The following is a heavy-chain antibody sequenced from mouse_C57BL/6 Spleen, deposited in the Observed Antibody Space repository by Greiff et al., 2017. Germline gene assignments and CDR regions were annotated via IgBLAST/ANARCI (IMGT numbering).Heavy chain of an antibody. CDR3: ARLIITTDEDFDY. J-gene: IGHJ2*01. CDR2: IHPNSGST. Sequence: VQLQQPGAELVKPGASVKLSCKASGYTFTSYWMHWVKQRPGQGLEWIGMIHPNSGSTNYNEKFKSKATLTVDKSSSTAYMQLSSLTSEDSAVYYCARLIITTDEDFDYWGQGTTLTVSS. V-gene: IGHV1-64*01. D-gene: IGHD1-1*01. CDR1: GYTFTSYW.